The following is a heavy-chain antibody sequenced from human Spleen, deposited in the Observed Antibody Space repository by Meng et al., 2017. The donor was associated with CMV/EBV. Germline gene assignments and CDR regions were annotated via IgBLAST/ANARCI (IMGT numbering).Heavy chain of an antibody. J-gene: IGHJ4*02. D-gene: IGHD3-22*01. CDR1: GYNFTNFG. CDR3: ARGATVLDITDYYMDS. Sequence: SGYNFTNFGITWVRQPPGQGLEWMGWINAYNGNTNYRPNFQGRVIMTTATSTRTAYMEVRSLRSDAAAVYYCARGATVLDITDYYMDSWGQGTLVTVSS. CDR2: INAYNGNT. V-gene: IGHV1-18*01.